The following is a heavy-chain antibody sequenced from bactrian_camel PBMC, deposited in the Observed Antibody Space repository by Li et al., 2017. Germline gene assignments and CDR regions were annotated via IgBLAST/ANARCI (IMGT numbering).Heavy chain of an antibody. CDR1: GVTFNRYC. J-gene: IGHJ4*01. V-gene: IGHV3S55*01. D-gene: IGHD8*01. CDR3: SADHTPLTRNMQLEERYYNF. Sequence: HVQLVESGGNSVQSGGSLRLSCATSGVTFNRYCLGWFRQAPGKEREGVAAIDRDGNTNYANSVKGRFTISRNAANNTLHLQMNTLKPEDTAMYYCSADHTPLTRNMQLEERYYNFWGQGTQVTVS. CDR2: IDRDGNT.